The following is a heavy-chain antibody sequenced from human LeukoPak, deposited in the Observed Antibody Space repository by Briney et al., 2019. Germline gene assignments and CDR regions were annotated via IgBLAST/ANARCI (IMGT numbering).Heavy chain of an antibody. D-gene: IGHD3-22*01. Sequence: ASVKVSCKASGYTFTNYGIIWVRRAPGQGLEWMGWISAYNGNTKYAQKVQGRVTMTTDTSTSTAYMELRSLRSDDSALYYCARSHSGSLRAPFDSWGQGTLVTVSS. CDR2: ISAYNGNT. CDR1: GYTFTNYG. J-gene: IGHJ4*02. V-gene: IGHV1-18*01. CDR3: ARSHSGSLRAPFDS.